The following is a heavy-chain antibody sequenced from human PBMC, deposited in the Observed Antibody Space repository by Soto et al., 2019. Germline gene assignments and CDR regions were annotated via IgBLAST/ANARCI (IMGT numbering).Heavy chain of an antibody. Sequence: QVQLVQSGAEVKKPGASVKVSCRASGYTFTTYSYHWVRQAPGQRLEWMGWINADNGNTKYSQNFQGRVTITKDTSASTAYMELSSLRSEDTAVYYCARDFRGGTFTFDYWGQGTLVTVSS. D-gene: IGHD2-15*01. J-gene: IGHJ4*02. CDR2: INADNGNT. V-gene: IGHV1-3*01. CDR3: ARDFRGGTFTFDY. CDR1: GYTFTTYS.